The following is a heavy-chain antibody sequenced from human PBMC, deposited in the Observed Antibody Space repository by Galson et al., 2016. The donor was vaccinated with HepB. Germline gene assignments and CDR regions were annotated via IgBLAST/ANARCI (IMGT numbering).Heavy chain of an antibody. D-gene: IGHD7-27*01. CDR2: TFYRSNWQN. V-gene: IGHV6-1*01. J-gene: IGHJ4*02. CDR1: GDSVSSNNAG. CDR3: ARSYLLGRGFGW. Sequence: CAISGDSVSSNNAGWNWIRQSPSRGLEWLGRTFYRSNWQNDYAESVKSRITINPDTSKNQSSLQLNSVTPEDTAVYYCARSYLLGRGFGWWGQGTLVTVPS.